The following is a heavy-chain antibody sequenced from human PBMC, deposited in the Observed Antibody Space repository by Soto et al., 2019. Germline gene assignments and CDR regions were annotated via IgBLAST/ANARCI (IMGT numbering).Heavy chain of an antibody. CDR3: ARQDGDYLLHIQH. J-gene: IGHJ1*01. D-gene: IGHD4-17*01. CDR2: IYYSGST. CDR1: GGSISSSSYY. Sequence: QLQLQESGPGLVKPSETLSLTCTVSGGSISSSSYYWGWIRQPPGKGLEWIGSIYYSGSTYYNPSLKSRVTISVDTSKNQFSLKLSSVTAADTAVYYCARQDGDYLLHIQHWGQGTLVTVSS. V-gene: IGHV4-39*01.